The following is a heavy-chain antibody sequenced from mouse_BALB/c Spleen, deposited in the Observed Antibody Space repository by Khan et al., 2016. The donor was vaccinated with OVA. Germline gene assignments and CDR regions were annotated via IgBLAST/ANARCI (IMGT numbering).Heavy chain of an antibody. D-gene: IGHD1-1*01. V-gene: IGHV3-2*02. Sequence: EVKLEESGPGLVKPSQSLSLTCTVTGYSITSNYAWNWIRQFPGNKLEWMGYISYSGSTNYNPSLKSRISITRDTSKNQFFLQLNSVTTEDTATXYCASGNYYGYAMDYWGQGTSITVSS. CDR3: ASGNYYGYAMDY. CDR1: GYSITSNYA. CDR2: ISYSGST. J-gene: IGHJ4*01.